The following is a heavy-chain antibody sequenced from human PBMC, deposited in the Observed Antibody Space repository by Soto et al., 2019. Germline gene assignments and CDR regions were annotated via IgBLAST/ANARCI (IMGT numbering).Heavy chain of an antibody. CDR1: GYNFTTYA. D-gene: IGHD3-3*01. V-gene: IGHV1-3*04. Sequence: QVQLVQSGAEVKKPGASVKVSCKASGYNFTTYAMLWVRQAPGQRPEWMGWINTGNGNTKYSPKFQARVTITRDTSASTADMEMSSLKAEATAVYCGARGERLSFYYYGIDVWGQGSTVTVS. CDR3: ARGERLSFYYYGIDV. J-gene: IGHJ6*02. CDR2: INTGNGNT.